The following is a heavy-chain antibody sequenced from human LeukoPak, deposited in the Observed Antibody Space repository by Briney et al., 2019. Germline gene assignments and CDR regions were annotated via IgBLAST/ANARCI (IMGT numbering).Heavy chain of an antibody. CDR2: ISYDGSNK. Sequence: GGSLRLSCAASGFTFSSYGMHWVRQAPGKGLEWVAVISYDGSNKYYADSVKGRFTISRGNSKNTLYLQMNSLRAEDTAVYYCANSPRRYCSSTSCEATLDYWGQGTLVTVSS. D-gene: IGHD2-2*01. J-gene: IGHJ4*02. CDR3: ANSPRRYCSSTSCEATLDY. V-gene: IGHV3-30*18. CDR1: GFTFSSYG.